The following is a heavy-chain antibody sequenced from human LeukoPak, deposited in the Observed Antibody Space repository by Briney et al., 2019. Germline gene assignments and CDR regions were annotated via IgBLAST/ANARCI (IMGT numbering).Heavy chain of an antibody. CDR3: ARDGGAYCSGGSCYSPGWGWFDP. D-gene: IGHD2-15*01. J-gene: IGHJ5*02. Sequence: SETLSLTCNVSGGSISNRAYYWAWIRQPPGKGLEWIGSVFYSGSKYSNPSLESRVTISVDTSKNQFSLKLSSVTAADTAVYYCARDGGAYCSGGSCYSPGWGWFDPWGQGTLVTVSS. CDR2: VFYSGSK. V-gene: IGHV4-39*07. CDR1: GGSISNRAYY.